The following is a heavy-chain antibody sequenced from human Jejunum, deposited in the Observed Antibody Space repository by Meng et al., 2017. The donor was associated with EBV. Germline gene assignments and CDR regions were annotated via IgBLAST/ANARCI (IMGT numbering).Heavy chain of an antibody. CDR2: INHSGTT. CDR1: GGSFNGYY. V-gene: IGHV4-34*02. Sequence: QQGGAGPLTPSETLSLPCGVYGGSFNGYYWTWIRQSPGKSLEWIGEINHSGTTNYNPSLRSRVIISVDTSKKQFSLTLTSVTAADTAVYYCARGVYGPTTRGREYFIHWGRGTLVTVSS. D-gene: IGHD2/OR15-2a*01. CDR3: ARGVYGPTTRGREYFIH. J-gene: IGHJ1*01.